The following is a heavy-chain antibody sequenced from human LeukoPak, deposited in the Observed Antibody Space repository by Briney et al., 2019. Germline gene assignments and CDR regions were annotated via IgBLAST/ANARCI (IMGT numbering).Heavy chain of an antibody. D-gene: IGHD5-24*01. CDR1: GYTFTGYY. CDR2: IIPFFDTA. V-gene: IGHV1-69*05. Sequence: VASVKVSCKASGYTFTGYYMHWVRQAPGQGLEWMGGIIPFFDTANYAQKFQGRVTITTDESTSTAYMELSSLRSEDTAVYYCARAADDRDGYNFYFDYWGQGTLVTVSS. J-gene: IGHJ4*02. CDR3: ARAADDRDGYNFYFDY.